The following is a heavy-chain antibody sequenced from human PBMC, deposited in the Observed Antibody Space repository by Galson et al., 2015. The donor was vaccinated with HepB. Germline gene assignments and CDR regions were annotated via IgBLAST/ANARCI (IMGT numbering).Heavy chain of an antibody. J-gene: IGHJ4*02. Sequence: SPRLSCAASGFTFRNYAMAWVRQAPGKGLEWVSSISGSSGATYYGDSVKGRFTVSRDDSENTLFLQMSSLRAEDTAIYYCAKGSPEDDFWSGYYETTFDYWGQGTLVTVSS. V-gene: IGHV3-23*01. CDR1: GFTFRNYA. CDR2: ISGSSGAT. D-gene: IGHD3-3*01. CDR3: AKGSPEDDFWSGYYETTFDY.